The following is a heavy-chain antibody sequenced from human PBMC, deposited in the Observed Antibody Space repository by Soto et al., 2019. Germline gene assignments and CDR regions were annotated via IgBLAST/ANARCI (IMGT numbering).Heavy chain of an antibody. CDR3: AKDVVPAAMSPFDY. Sequence: QMQLVESGGGVVQPGRSLRLSCAASGFTFSSYGMHWVRQAPGKGLEWVAVISYDGSNKYYADSVKGRFTISRDNSKNTLYLQMNSLRAEDTAVYYCAKDVVPAAMSPFDYWGQGTLVTVSS. CDR1: GFTFSSYG. CDR2: ISYDGSNK. D-gene: IGHD2-2*01. J-gene: IGHJ4*02. V-gene: IGHV3-30*18.